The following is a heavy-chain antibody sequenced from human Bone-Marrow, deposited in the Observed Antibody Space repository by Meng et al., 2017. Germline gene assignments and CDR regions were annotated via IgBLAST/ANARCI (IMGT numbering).Heavy chain of an antibody. V-gene: IGHV3-9*01. CDR3: ARGLGLRLGELSSYYFDY. D-gene: IGHD3-16*02. Sequence: SLKISCAASGFTFDDYAMHWVRQAPGKGLEWVSGISWNSGSIGYADSVKGRFTISRDNAKNSLYLQMNSLRAEDTAVYYCARGLGLRLGELSSYYFDYWGQGTLVTVSS. J-gene: IGHJ4*02. CDR1: GFTFDDYA. CDR2: ISWNSGSI.